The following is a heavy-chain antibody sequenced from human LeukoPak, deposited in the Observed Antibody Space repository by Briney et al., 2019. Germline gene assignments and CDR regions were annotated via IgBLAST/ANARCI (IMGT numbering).Heavy chain of an antibody. CDR1: GFTFSGCG. Sequence: GGSLRLSCAASGFTFSGCGMHWVRQAPGKGLEWVAFIWYDGRDKYYADSVKGRFTISRDNSKNTLYLKMNSLRAEDTAMYYCAKDPYSYGSYFDYWGQGTLVTVSS. D-gene: IGHD5-18*01. CDR3: AKDPYSYGSYFDY. CDR2: IWYDGRDK. J-gene: IGHJ4*02. V-gene: IGHV3-30*02.